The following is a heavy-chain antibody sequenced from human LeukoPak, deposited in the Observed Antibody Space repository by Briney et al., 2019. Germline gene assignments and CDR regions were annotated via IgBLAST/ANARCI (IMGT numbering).Heavy chain of an antibody. V-gene: IGHV4-31*03. CDR3: AREVSGMYFDL. CDR1: GGSISSGVYY. Sequence: PSQTLSLTCTVSGGSISSGVYYWSWIRQHPGKGLEWIGYIYYSGSTYYNPSLKSRVTISVDTSKNQFSLKLSSVTAADTAVYYCAREVSGMYFDLWGRGTLVTVSS. D-gene: IGHD3-10*01. J-gene: IGHJ2*01. CDR2: IYYSGST.